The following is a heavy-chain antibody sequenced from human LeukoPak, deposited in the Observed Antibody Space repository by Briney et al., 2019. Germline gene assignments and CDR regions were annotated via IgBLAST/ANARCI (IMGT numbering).Heavy chain of an antibody. D-gene: IGHD6-13*01. J-gene: IGHJ4*02. CDR3: ARGTLKAAATDFDY. CDR1: GFTFDDYG. CDR2: INWNGGST. Sequence: PGGSLCHSRAASGFTFDDYGMSWVRQAPGKGLEWVSGINWNGGSTGYADSVKGRFTISRDNAKNSLYLQMNSLRAEDTALYYCARGTLKAAATDFDYWGQGSRLSVSS. V-gene: IGHV3-20*04.